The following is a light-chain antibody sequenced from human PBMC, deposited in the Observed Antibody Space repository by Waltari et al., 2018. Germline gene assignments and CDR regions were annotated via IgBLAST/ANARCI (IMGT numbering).Light chain of an antibody. J-gene: IGLJ2*01. CDR2: EVN. Sequence: QSALTQPASVSGSPGQSIAISCTGTSSDVGSYNLVSWYQQFPGKAPKLTLYEVNKRPSGISNRFSGSKFGHTASLTISGLQAEDEGDYYCCSYTRGSVICGGGTKLTVL. CDR1: SSDVGSYNL. CDR3: CSYTRGSVI. V-gene: IGLV2-23*02.